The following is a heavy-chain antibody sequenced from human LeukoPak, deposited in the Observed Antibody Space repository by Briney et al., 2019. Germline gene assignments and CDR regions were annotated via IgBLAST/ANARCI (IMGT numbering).Heavy chain of an antibody. V-gene: IGHV3-23*01. D-gene: IGHD6-13*01. CDR1: GFTFSSYA. CDR2: IGGSGGST. J-gene: IGHJ4*02. CDR3: AKVETAAAATLRGFDY. Sequence: PGGSLRLSCAASGFTFSSYAMSWVRQAPGKGLEWVSSIGGSGGSTYYADSVKGRFTISRDNSKNTLYLQMNSLRAEDTAVYCCAKVETAAAATLRGFDYWGQGTLVTVSS.